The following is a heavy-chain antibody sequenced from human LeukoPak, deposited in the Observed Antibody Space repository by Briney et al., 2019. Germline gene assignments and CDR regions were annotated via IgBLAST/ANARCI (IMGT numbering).Heavy chain of an antibody. D-gene: IGHD4-11*01. CDR3: ARGTAVTTGGWFDP. Sequence: SVKVSCKASGGTISSYAISWVRQAPGQGLEWMGGIIPIFGTPNYAQKFQGRVTITTDGSTSTAYMELSSLRSEDTAMYYCARGTAVTTGGWFDPWGQGTLVTVSS. V-gene: IGHV1-69*05. CDR2: IIPIFGTP. CDR1: GGTISSYA. J-gene: IGHJ5*02.